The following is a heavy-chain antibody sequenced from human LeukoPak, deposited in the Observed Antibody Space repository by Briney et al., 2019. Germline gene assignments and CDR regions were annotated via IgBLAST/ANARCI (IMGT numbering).Heavy chain of an antibody. CDR2: INHSGST. Sequence: PSETLSLTCAVYGGSFSGYYWSWIRQPPGKGLEWTGEINHSGSTNYNPSLKSRVTISVDTSKNQFSLKLSSVTAADTAVYYCARGWDSSSWYEVFDYWGQGTLVTVSS. V-gene: IGHV4-34*01. CDR3: ARGWDSSSWYEVFDY. D-gene: IGHD6-13*01. CDR1: GGSFSGYY. J-gene: IGHJ4*02.